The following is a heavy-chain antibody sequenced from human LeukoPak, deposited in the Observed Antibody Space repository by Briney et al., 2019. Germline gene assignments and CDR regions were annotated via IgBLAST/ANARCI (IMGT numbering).Heavy chain of an antibody. J-gene: IGHJ4*02. CDR2: IKQDGSEK. CDR3: AREPYLARG. V-gene: IGHV3-7*01. D-gene: IGHD3-10*01. CDR1: GFTVSSYW. Sequence: GGSLRLSCAASGFTVSSYWMSWVRQAPGKGLEWVANIKQDGSEKYYVDSVKGRFTISRDNAKNSLYLQMNSLRAEDTAVYYCAREPYLARGWGQGTLVTVSS.